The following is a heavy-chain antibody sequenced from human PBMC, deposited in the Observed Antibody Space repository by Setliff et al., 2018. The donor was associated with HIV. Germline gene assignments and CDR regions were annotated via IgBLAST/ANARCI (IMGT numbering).Heavy chain of an antibody. CDR1: EYIFTDYY. V-gene: IGHV1-2*06. J-gene: IGHJ5*02. CDR3: ALHYVSLREWFDP. CDR2: INPDNGAT. D-gene: IGHD3-10*02. Sequence: RASVKVSCKTSEYIFTDYYIHWVRQAPGQGLEWMGRINPDNGATNTAQKFQGRVTMTRDTSIRIAYMELSGLRSDDTALYYCALHYVSLREWFDPWGPGTLVTVSS.